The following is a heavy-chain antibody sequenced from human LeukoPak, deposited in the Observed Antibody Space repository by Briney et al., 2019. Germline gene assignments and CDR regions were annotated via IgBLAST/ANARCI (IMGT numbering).Heavy chain of an antibody. CDR2: ISGDGDST. CDR1: GVTFDDYA. Sequence: PGGSLRLSCAASGVTFDDYAMHWGRQAPGKGLEWVSLISGDGDSTYYADSVKGRFTISRDNSKNSLYLQMTSLRAEDTALYYCANSGGDYPDAFDIWGQGTMVTVSS. D-gene: IGHD1-26*01. CDR3: ANSGGDYPDAFDI. J-gene: IGHJ3*02. V-gene: IGHV3-43*02.